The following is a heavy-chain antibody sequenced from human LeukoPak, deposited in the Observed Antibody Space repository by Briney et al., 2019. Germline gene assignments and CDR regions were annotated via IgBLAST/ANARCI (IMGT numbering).Heavy chain of an antibody. Sequence: SETLSLTCAVYGGSFSGYYWSWIRQPPGKGLEWIGEINHSGSTNYNPSLKSRVTISVDTSKNQFSLKLSSVTAADTAVYYCARDRGVGYDFWSGYYQGGSFDPWGQGTLVTVSS. V-gene: IGHV4-34*01. J-gene: IGHJ5*02. CDR2: INHSGST. CDR3: ARDRGVGYDFWSGYYQGGSFDP. CDR1: GGSFSGYY. D-gene: IGHD3-3*01.